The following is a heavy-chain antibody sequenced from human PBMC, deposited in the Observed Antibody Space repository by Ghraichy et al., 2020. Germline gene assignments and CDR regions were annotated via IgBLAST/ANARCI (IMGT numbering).Heavy chain of an antibody. J-gene: IGHJ5*02. D-gene: IGHD3-3*01. CDR1: DGSFSGYY. CDR2: INHSGST. V-gene: IGHV4-34*01. CDR3: ARGLTIFGVVTPNWFDP. Sequence: SQTPLTCAVYDGSFSGYYWSWIRQPPGKGLEWIGEINHSGSTNYNPSLKSRVTISVDTSKNQFSLKLSSVTAADTAVYYCARGLTIFGVVTPNWFDPWGQGTLVTVSS.